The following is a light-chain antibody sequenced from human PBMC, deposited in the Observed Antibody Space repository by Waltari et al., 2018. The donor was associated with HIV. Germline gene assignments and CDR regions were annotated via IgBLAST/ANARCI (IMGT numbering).Light chain of an antibody. Sequence: SYVLTQPPSASVAPGPPARIPCGGNNIRTKSVPWYQQKPGQAPVLVVFDDVDRPSGIPERFSGSNSGNMATLTISRVEAGDEADYYCQVWDSGSEPPVLFGGGTKLTVL. CDR2: DDV. CDR3: QVWDSGSEPPVL. J-gene: IGLJ3*02. V-gene: IGLV3-21*02. CDR1: NIRTKS.